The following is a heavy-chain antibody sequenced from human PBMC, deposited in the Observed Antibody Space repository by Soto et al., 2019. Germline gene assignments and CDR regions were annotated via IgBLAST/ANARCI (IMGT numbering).Heavy chain of an antibody. CDR2: IKSKTDGGTT. CDR1: GFTFSNAW. CDR3: TTDEITMIVVVINRY. J-gene: IGHJ4*02. D-gene: IGHD3-22*01. V-gene: IGHV3-15*01. Sequence: PGGSLRLSCAASGFTFSNAWMSWVRQAPGKGLEWVGRIKSKTDGGTTDYAAPVKGRFTISRDDSKNTLYLQMNSLKTEDTAVYYCTTDEITMIVVVINRYWGQGTLVTVSS.